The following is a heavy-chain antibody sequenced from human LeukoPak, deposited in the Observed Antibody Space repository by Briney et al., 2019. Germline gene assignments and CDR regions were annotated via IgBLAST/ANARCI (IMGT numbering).Heavy chain of an antibody. CDR3: ARAGYCSSTSCYLPAWGTFDY. D-gene: IGHD2-2*01. Sequence: QTLSLTSAMSGDSVSSNSAAWNWSRQSPSRGLEWLGRTYYRSKSYNDYAVSVKSRITINPDTSKIQFSLQLNSVTPEDTAVYYCARAGYCSSTSCYLPAWGTFDYWGQGTLVTVSS. J-gene: IGHJ4*02. CDR2: TYYRSKSYN. V-gene: IGHV6-1*01. CDR1: GDSVSSNSAA.